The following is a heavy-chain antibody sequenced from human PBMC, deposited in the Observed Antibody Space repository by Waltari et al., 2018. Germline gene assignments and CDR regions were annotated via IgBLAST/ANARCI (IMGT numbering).Heavy chain of an antibody. CDR3: AREQDPSSPVY. CDR1: GFTFSSYS. V-gene: IGHV3-21*01. CDR2: ISSSSRYI. J-gene: IGHJ4*02. D-gene: IGHD6-19*01. Sequence: EVQLVESGGGLVKPGGSLRLSCAASGFTFSSYSMNWVRQAPGKGRGWVSSISSSSRYIYYADSVKGRFTISRDNAKNSLYLQMNSLRAEDTAVYYCAREQDPSSPVYWGQGTLVTVSS.